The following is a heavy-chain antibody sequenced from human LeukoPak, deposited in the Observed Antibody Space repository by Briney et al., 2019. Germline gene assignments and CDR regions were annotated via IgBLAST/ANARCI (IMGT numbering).Heavy chain of an antibody. CDR1: GFTFNSYS. CDR2: ISSSSSYI. Sequence: GGSLRLSCAASGFTFNSYSMNWVRQAPGKGLEWVSSISSSSSYIYYADSVKGRFTISRDNAKNSLYLQMNSLRAEDTAVYYCARGLTTVTKFDPWGQGTLVTVSS. CDR3: ARGLTTVTKFDP. V-gene: IGHV3-21*01. D-gene: IGHD4-17*01. J-gene: IGHJ5*02.